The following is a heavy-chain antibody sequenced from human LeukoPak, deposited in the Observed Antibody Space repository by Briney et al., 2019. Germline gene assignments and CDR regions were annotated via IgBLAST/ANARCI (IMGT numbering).Heavy chain of an antibody. CDR1: GFTFSSYW. D-gene: IGHD3-22*01. CDR2: IKQDGSEK. Sequence: GGSLRLSCAASGFTFSSYWMSWVRQAPGKGLEWVANIKQDGSEKYYVDSVKGRFTISRDNAKNSLYLQMNGLRAEDTAVYYRARERYYDSSGYLDYWGQGTLVTVSS. CDR3: ARERYYDSSGYLDY. J-gene: IGHJ4*02. V-gene: IGHV3-7*01.